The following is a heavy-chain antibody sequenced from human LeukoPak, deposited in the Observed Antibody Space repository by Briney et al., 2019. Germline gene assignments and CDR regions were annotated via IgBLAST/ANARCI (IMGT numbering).Heavy chain of an antibody. V-gene: IGHV3-23*01. J-gene: IGHJ5*02. Sequence: GGSLRLSCAASGFTFSSYAMSWVRQAPGKGLEWVSAISGSGGSTYYADSVKGRFTISRDNSKNTLYLQMNSLRAEDTAVYYCAKDRYSSSWYNWFDPWGQGTLVTVSS. CDR1: GFTFSSYA. D-gene: IGHD6-13*01. CDR3: AKDRYSSSWYNWFDP. CDR2: ISGSGGST.